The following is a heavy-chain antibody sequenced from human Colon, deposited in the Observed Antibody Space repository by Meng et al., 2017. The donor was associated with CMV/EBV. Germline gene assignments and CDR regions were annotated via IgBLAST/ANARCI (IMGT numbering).Heavy chain of an antibody. Sequence: VQLQGSGPGLVEPLEPRAVTCTVSGGSISTYYWKWIRQSARKGLGWIGRFHTIDSSNYNPSLKSRVTISVDTSKNQCSLKLTSVTAADTAVYSCARDTGTTGTGSLFDNWGQGILVTVSS. CDR2: FHTIDSS. D-gene: IGHD1-1*01. CDR1: GGSISTYY. J-gene: IGHJ4*02. V-gene: IGHV4-4*07. CDR3: ARDTGTTGTGSLFDN.